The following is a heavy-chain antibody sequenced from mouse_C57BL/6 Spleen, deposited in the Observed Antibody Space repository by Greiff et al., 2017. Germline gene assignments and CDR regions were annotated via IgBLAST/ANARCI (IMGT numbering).Heavy chain of an antibody. CDR1: GFTFSSYG. CDR3: ARRLITRGWFYAMDY. V-gene: IGHV5-6*02. D-gene: IGHD2-4*01. J-gene: IGHJ4*01. CDR2: ISSGGSYT. Sequence: EVKLEESGGDLVKPGGSLKLSCAASGFTFSSYGMSWVRQTPDKRLEWVATISSGGSYTYYTDSVKGRFTLSRDNAKNTQYLQMSSLKSEDTAMYYGARRLITRGWFYAMDYWGQGTSVTVSS.